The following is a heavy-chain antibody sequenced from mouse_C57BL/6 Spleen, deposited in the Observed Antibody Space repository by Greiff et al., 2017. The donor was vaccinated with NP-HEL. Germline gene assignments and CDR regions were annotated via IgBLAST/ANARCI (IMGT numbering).Heavy chain of an antibody. J-gene: IGHJ4*01. Sequence: QVQLQQPGAELVKPGASVKLSCKASGYTFTSYWMHWVKQRPGQGLEWIGMIHPNSGSTNYNEKFKSKATLTVDKSSSTAYMQLSSLTSEDSAVYYCARDCDDYYSLDYWGQGTSVTVSS. CDR1: GYTFTSYW. CDR2: IHPNSGST. V-gene: IGHV1-64*01. CDR3: ARDCDDYYSLDY.